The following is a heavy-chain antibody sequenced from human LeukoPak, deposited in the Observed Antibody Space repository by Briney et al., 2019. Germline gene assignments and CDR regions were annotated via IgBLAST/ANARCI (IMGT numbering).Heavy chain of an antibody. D-gene: IGHD4-17*01. V-gene: IGHV1-46*01. J-gene: IGHJ5*02. CDR3: ARYGDSSWFDP. Sequence: GASVKVSCKASGYTFTNYYMHWVRQAPGQGLEWMGIINPSGGSTSYAQKFQGRVTMTRDTSASTAYMELSSLRSEDTAVYYCARYGDSSWFDPWGQGTLVTVSS. CDR2: INPSGGST. CDR1: GYTFTNYY.